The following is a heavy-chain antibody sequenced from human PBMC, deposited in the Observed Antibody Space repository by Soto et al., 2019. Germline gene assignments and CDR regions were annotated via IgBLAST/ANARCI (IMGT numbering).Heavy chain of an antibody. CDR2: ISSSGTTI. J-gene: IGHJ6*02. CDR3: AKGYVWGSYRPSMDV. Sequence: QGQLGESGGGLAKPGGSLRLSCAASGFTFNDYYMSWIRKAPGKGLEWVSYISSSGTTIYYADSVKGRFTISRDNARNSLFLQMSSLRAEDTAVYYCAKGYVWGSYRPSMDVWGHGTTVIVSS. CDR1: GFTFNDYY. D-gene: IGHD3-16*02. V-gene: IGHV3-11*01.